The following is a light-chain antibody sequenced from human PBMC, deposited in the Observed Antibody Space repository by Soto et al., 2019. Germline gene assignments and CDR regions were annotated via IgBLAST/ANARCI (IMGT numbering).Light chain of an antibody. J-gene: IGLJ3*02. V-gene: IGLV2-14*01. CDR2: EVS. CDR3: SSYTSSNTLVV. Sequence: QSVLTQPASVSGSPGQSITISCIGTSSDVGGYGFVSWYQHHPGKAPKLIIYEVSDRPSGISSRFSGSKSAITASLTISGLQPEDEADYYCSSYTSSNTLVVFGGGTKLTVL. CDR1: SSDVGGYGF.